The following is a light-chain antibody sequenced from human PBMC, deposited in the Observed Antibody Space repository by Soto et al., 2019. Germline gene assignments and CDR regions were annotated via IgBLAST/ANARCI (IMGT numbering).Light chain of an antibody. Sequence: VLTQSPDTLSLSPGERATLSCRASQTISSNYLAWYQQKPGQAPRLLIYGASSRATGIPDRFSGSASGTDFTLAISRLEPEDFAVYYCQHYGNLPRTFGQGTKVEIK. CDR3: QHYGNLPRT. CDR1: QTISSNY. CDR2: GAS. V-gene: IGKV3-20*01. J-gene: IGKJ1*01.